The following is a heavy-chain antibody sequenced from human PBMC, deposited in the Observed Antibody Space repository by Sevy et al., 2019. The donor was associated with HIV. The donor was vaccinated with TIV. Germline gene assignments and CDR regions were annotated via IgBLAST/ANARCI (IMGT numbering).Heavy chain of an antibody. CDR2: MSGSDDSGGDDTI. J-gene: IGHJ6*02. D-gene: IGHD3-16*01. CDR3: ARDHVKDGKGGDYYYHAMDV. V-gene: IGHV3-48*03. CDR1: GFSFSRSA. Sequence: GGSLRLSCAASGFSFSRSAMHWVRQAPGKGLEWISYMSGSDDSGGDDTIYYADAVKDRFTISRDNAKNSLYLQMSSLRADDTAVYYCARDHVKDGKGGDYYYHAMDVWGRGTTVTVSS.